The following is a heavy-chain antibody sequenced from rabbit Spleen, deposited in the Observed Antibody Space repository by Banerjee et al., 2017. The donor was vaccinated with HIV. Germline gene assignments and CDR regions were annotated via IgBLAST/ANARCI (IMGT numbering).Heavy chain of an antibody. Sequence: QSLEESGGDLVKPGTSLTLTCTASGFSFISGYYMCWVRQAPGKGLEWIGYIDPVFGIAVYANWVNGRFTISRDNAQNTLYLQLNSLIAADTAAYFCVREVYHILGLWGPGTLVTVS. V-gene: IGHV1S40*01. CDR1: GFSFISGYY. D-gene: IGHD1-1*01. CDR3: VREVYHILGL. J-gene: IGHJ4*01. CDR2: IDPVFGIA.